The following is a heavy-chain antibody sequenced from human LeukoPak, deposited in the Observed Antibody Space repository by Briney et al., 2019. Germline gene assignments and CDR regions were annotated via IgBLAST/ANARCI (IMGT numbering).Heavy chain of an antibody. CDR2: IYYSGST. Sequence: SQTLSLTCTISGGSISSGGYDWSWIRQHPGKGLEWFGYIYYSGSTYYDPSLKSRVTISVDTSKNQFSLKLSSVTAADTAVYYCARAHCSSTSCYLNWFDPWGQGTLVTVSS. V-gene: IGHV4-31*03. J-gene: IGHJ5*02. CDR1: GGSISSGGYD. D-gene: IGHD2-2*01. CDR3: ARAHCSSTSCYLNWFDP.